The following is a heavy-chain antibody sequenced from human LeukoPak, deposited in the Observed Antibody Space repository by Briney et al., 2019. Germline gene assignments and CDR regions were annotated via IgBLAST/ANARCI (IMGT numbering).Heavy chain of an antibody. D-gene: IGHD3-22*01. CDR3: ARDGYYDSSGHLLPDY. Sequence: GGSLRLSCAGSGFTFSSYGMSWVRQAPGKGLEWVSAISGSGGSTYYADSVKGRFTISRDNSKNTLYLQMNSLRAEDTAVYYCARDGYYDSSGHLLPDYWGQGTLVTVSS. J-gene: IGHJ4*02. V-gene: IGHV3-23*01. CDR1: GFTFSSYG. CDR2: ISGSGGST.